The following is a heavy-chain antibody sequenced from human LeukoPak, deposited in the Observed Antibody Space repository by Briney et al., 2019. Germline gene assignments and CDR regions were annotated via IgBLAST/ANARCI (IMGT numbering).Heavy chain of an antibody. Sequence: SETLFLTCTVSGGSIRSSYYYWGWIRQPPGKGLEWIGSIYDSGSTYYNPSLKSRVTISVDTSKNQFSLKLSSVTAADTAVYYCARGKDEEQQLGRLYFDYWGQGTLVTVSS. V-gene: IGHV4-39*07. CDR2: IYDSGST. D-gene: IGHD6-13*01. CDR3: ARGKDEEQQLGRLYFDY. CDR1: GGSIRSSYYY. J-gene: IGHJ4*02.